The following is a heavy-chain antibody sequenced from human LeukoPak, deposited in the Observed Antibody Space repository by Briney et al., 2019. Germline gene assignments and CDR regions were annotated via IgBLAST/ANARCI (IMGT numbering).Heavy chain of an antibody. J-gene: IGHJ5*02. Sequence: SETLSLTCTVSGDSISGGDYYWTWIRQPAGKGLEWIGRISTSGTTNYNPSLKSRVIFFLDTSKNQFSLILSSVTAADTAVYYCTRGRAGRLSSSNWFDPWGQGTQVTVSS. CDR1: GDSISGGDYY. D-gene: IGHD5-12*01. CDR3: TRGRAGRLSSSNWFDP. CDR2: ISTSGTT. V-gene: IGHV4-61*02.